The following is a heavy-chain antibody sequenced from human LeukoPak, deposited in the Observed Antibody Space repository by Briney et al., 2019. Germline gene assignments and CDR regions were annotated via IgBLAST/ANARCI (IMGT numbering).Heavy chain of an antibody. CDR3: ARERPGNDYGGSFDY. V-gene: IGHV1-69*10. CDR2: IAPIIDIT. CDR1: GGSLSTFA. Sequence: ASVKVSCKAFGGSLSTFAISWVRQSPGQGLEWMGRIAPIIDITNSAQKFQDRVTLTADKSTNTAYMGLSGLKSDDAAVYYCARERPGNDYGGSFDYWGQGALVSVSS. J-gene: IGHJ4*02. D-gene: IGHD5-12*01.